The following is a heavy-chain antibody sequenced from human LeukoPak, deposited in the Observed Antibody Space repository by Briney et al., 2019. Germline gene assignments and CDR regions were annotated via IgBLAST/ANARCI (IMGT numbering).Heavy chain of an antibody. CDR3: ARRVVPGAFDI. CDR1: GGSFSGYY. Sequence: SETLSLTCAVYGGSFSGYYWSWIRQPPGKGLEWIGEINHSGNINYNPSLKSRVTISVDTSKNQFSLKLSSVTAADTAVCYCARRVVPGAFDIWGQGTMVTVSS. D-gene: IGHD2-15*01. J-gene: IGHJ3*02. V-gene: IGHV4-34*01. CDR2: INHSGNI.